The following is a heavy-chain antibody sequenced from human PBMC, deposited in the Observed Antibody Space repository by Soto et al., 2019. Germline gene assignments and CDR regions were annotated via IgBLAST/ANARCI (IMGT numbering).Heavy chain of an antibody. D-gene: IGHD2-21*02. V-gene: IGHV1-46*01. CDR1: GYTFTSTW. CDR2: INPYGGAA. CDR3: VRGADRYKCGF. Sequence: ASVKVSCKASGYTFTSTWMHWVRQAPGQGLEWMGIINPYGGAATYAEKFQGRVTMTRDTSTATDYMELSSLRSEDTAMYYCVRGADRYKCGFWGQGTLVTVSS. J-gene: IGHJ4*02.